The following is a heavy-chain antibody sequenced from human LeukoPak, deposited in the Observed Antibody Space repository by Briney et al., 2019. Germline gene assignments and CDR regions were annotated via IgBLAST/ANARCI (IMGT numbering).Heavy chain of an antibody. V-gene: IGHV4-59*01. D-gene: IGHD3-22*01. Sequence: TSETLSLTCTVSGDPINSYYWSWIRQPPGKGLEWIGHIYYSGSTNYNPSLKSRVTISIDTSKNQFSLKLSSVTAADTAVYYCARGLNDYYDSSGSTRFDYWGQGTLVTVSS. CDR1: GDPINSYY. J-gene: IGHJ4*02. CDR2: IYYSGST. CDR3: ARGLNDYYDSSGSTRFDY.